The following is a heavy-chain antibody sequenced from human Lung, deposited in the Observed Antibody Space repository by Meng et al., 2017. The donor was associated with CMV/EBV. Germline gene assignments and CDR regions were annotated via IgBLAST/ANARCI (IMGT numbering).Heavy chain of an antibody. J-gene: IGHJ6*02. D-gene: IGHD5-18*01. CDR2: IHQDGSES. CDR3: ARELGGYSHGKNSGYHQYGMDV. CDR1: GFISNSSW. V-gene: IGHV3-7*01. Sequence: GASXKISCAASGFISNSSWMSWVRQAPGKGLEWVASIHQDGSESFYVESVRGRFTISRDNAKNSLYVQMSSLRAEDTAVYYCARELGGYSHGKNSGYHQYGMDVWGQGTTVTVSS.